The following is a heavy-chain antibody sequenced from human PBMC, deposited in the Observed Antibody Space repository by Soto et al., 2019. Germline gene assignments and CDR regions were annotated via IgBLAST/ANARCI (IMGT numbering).Heavy chain of an antibody. J-gene: IGHJ4*02. CDR3: ARGDSTVSSVFDY. Sequence: SETLSLTCAVSGGPFSSGGYYWSWIRQEPGKGLEWIGYIYQNGDTSYNPSLKSRVTISADTSKTQFSLKLSSVTAADTAVYYCARGDSTVSSVFDYWGQGMLVTVSS. V-gene: IGHV4-31*11. CDR1: GGPFSSGGYY. CDR2: IYQNGDT. D-gene: IGHD4-17*01.